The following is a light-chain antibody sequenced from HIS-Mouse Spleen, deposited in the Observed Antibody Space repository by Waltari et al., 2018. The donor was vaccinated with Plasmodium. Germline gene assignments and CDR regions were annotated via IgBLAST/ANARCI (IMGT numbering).Light chain of an antibody. Sequence: QSVLTQPPSVSGAPGQRVTISCTGRSSNIGAGYDVHWYQQLPGTAPKLLIYVTSNRPSGVPGRFSGSKSGTSASLAITGLQAEDEADYYGQSYDSSLSGSYVVFGGGTKLTVL. CDR2: VTS. CDR3: QSYDSSLSGSYVV. CDR1: SSNIGAGYD. J-gene: IGLJ2*01. V-gene: IGLV1-40*01.